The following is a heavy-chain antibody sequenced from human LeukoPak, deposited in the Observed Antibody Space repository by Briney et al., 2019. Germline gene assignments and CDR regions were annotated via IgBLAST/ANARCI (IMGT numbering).Heavy chain of an antibody. D-gene: IGHD2-2*01. CDR2: IIPIFGTA. J-gene: IGHJ4*02. Sequence: ASVKVSCKASGGTFSSYAISWVRQAPGQGLEWMGGIIPIFGTANYAQKFQGRVTITADESTSTAYMELSSLRSEDTAVYYCARYRIEDIVVVPAAPFDYWGQGTLVTVSS. V-gene: IGHV1-69*13. CDR3: ARYRIEDIVVVPAAPFDY. CDR1: GGTFSSYA.